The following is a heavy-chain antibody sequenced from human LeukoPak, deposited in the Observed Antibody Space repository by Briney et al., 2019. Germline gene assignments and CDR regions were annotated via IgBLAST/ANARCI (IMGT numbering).Heavy chain of an antibody. Sequence: ASVKVSCKASGYTFTSYGISWVRQAPGQGLEWMGWISAYNGNTNYAQKLQGRVTMTTDTPTSTAYMELRSLRSDDTAVYYCARDGLEYYYDSSGYYFSDYWGQGTLVTVSS. D-gene: IGHD3-22*01. CDR2: ISAYNGNT. J-gene: IGHJ4*02. CDR1: GYTFTSYG. V-gene: IGHV1-18*01. CDR3: ARDGLEYYYDSSGYYFSDY.